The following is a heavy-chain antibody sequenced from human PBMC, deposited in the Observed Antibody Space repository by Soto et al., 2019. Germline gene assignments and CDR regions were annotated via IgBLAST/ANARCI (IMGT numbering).Heavy chain of an antibody. J-gene: IGHJ5*02. CDR1: GGIFTNYV. D-gene: IGHD2-2*01. Sequence: QVQLVQSGAEVKKPGSSVTVSCQTSGGIFTNYVITWVRQAPGQGLEWMGGIFPIFGTPNYAQKVQGRVTITADESTSTASMELSSLRSDDTAVYYCARGYCGSNSCHNWFGPWGQGPLVTVSS. CDR2: IFPIFGTP. V-gene: IGHV1-69*01. CDR3: ARGYCGSNSCHNWFGP.